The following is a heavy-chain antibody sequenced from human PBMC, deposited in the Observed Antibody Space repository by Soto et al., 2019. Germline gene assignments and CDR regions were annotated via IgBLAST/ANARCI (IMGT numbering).Heavy chain of an antibody. CDR3: ARDSSRRDYDSSGSPSDY. CDR2: TNQDGSEK. V-gene: IGHV3-7*01. Sequence: VGSLNPSCAIIDHSVVRDWMNWVVQAPGKGLGWVAHTNQDGSEKYYVDSVMGRFTISRDNDKNSLYLQMNSLRAEDTAVYYCARDSSRRDYDSSGSPSDYWGQGP. D-gene: IGHD3-22*01. CDR1: DHSVVRDW. J-gene: IGHJ4*02.